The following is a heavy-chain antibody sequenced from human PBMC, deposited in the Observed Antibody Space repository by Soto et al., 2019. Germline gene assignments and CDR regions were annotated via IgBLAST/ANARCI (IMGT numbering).Heavy chain of an antibody. J-gene: IGHJ4*02. CDR2: IKQAGSGK. Sequence: EVQLVESGGGLVQTGGSLRLSCAASGFTFSAYWMSWVRQAPGKGLEGLANIKQAGSGKYYVDSVKGRFIISRDDAKNSLFLQVNSLRVEDTAVYYCAREKRANGYFDYWGQGTLVTVSS. CDR3: AREKRANGYFDY. V-gene: IGHV3-7*01. D-gene: IGHD6-25*01. CDR1: GFTFSAYW.